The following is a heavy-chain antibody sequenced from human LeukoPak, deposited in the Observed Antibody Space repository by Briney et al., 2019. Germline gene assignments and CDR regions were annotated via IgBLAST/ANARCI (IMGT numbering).Heavy chain of an antibody. CDR1: GGSISSSNW. CDR2: IYHSGST. D-gene: IGHD3-16*02. Sequence: NPSGTLSLTCAVSGGSISSSNWWSWVRQPPGKGLEWIGEIYHSGSTNYNPSLKSRVTISVDKSKNQFSLKLSSVTAADTAVYYCARTDMITFGGVIVPFGYWGQGTLVTVSS. J-gene: IGHJ4*02. V-gene: IGHV4-4*02. CDR3: ARTDMITFGGVIVPFGY.